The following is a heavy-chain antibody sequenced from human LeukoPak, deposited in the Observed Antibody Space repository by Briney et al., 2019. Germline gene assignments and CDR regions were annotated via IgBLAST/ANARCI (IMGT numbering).Heavy chain of an antibody. CDR2: INHSGST. CDR3: ARVGGYYYYYYGMDV. CDR1: GVSFSGYY. J-gene: IGHJ6*02. Sequence: SETLSLTCAVYGVSFSGYYWSWIRQPPGKGLEWIGEINHSGSTNYNPSLKSRVTISVDTSKNQFSLKLSSVTAADTAVYYCARVGGYYYYYYGMDVWGQGTTVTVSS. D-gene: IGHD4-23*01. V-gene: IGHV4-34*01.